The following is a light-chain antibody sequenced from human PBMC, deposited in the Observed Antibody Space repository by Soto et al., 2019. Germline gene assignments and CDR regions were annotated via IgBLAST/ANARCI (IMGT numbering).Light chain of an antibody. J-gene: IGKJ2*01. V-gene: IGKV1-5*03. CDR3: QQYQSGFT. CDR2: KAS. CDR1: ENIFTW. Sequence: DIQMTQSPSTLSAYVGDRVTITCRASENIFTWLAWYQQQAGKAPKLLISKASALESGVPSRFSGSGSGTQFTLTISSLQPEDFASYYCQQYQSGFTFGLGTTLEIK.